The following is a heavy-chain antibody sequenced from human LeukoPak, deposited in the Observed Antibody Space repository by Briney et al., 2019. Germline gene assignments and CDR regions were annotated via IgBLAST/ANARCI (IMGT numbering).Heavy chain of an antibody. CDR1: GYTLTNYA. CDR2: INTNTGNP. CDR3: ARVQGYCSTTSCYPHY. D-gene: IGHD2-2*01. J-gene: IGHJ4*02. V-gene: IGHV7-4-1*02. Sequence: ASVKVSCKASGYTLTNYALNWVRQAPGQGLEWMGWINTNTGNPTYAQGFTGRFVFSLDTSVNTAYLQISSLKAEDTAIYYCARVQGYCSTTSCYPHYWGQGTLVTVSS.